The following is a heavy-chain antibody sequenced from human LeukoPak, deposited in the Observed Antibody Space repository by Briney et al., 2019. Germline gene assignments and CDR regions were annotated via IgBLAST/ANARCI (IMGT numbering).Heavy chain of an antibody. CDR3: AKDRDEYSYGYACDY. J-gene: IGHJ4*02. Sequence: GGSLRLSCAASGLTFSSYGIHWVRQAPGKGLGWVAFIRYDGSNKYYADSVKGRFTISRDNSKNTLYLQMNSLRAEDTAVYYCAKDRDEYSYGYACDYWGQGTLVTVSS. D-gene: IGHD5-18*01. CDR1: GLTFSSYG. CDR2: IRYDGSNK. V-gene: IGHV3-30*02.